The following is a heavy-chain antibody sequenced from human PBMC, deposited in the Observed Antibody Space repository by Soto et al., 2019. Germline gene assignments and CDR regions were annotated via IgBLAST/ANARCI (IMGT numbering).Heavy chain of an antibody. Sequence: EVQLEESGGGLVQPGGSLRLSCAASGFTFSRYWMKWVRPAPGKGLEWVAHIKHDGSEKYYVDSVEGRCTIPRDNDKNSLYLQMNSRRVEDTAVYYCVPRGSWGQGILVTGSS. CDR3: VPRGS. J-gene: IGHJ5*02. V-gene: IGHV3-7*01. CDR1: GFTFSRYW. CDR2: IKHDGSEK.